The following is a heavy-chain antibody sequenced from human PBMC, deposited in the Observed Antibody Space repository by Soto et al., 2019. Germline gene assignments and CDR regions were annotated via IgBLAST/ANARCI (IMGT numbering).Heavy chain of an antibody. CDR3: ASIQLADDYYYYGMDV. CDR2: ISHDGSNK. Sequence: PGGSLRLSCAASGFTFSSYAMHWVRQAPGKGLEWVAVISHDGSNKYYADSVKGRFTISRDNSKNTLYLQMNSLRAEDTAVYYCASIQLADDYYYYGMDVWGQGTKVTVSS. J-gene: IGHJ6*02. V-gene: IGHV3-30-3*01. CDR1: GFTFSSYA. D-gene: IGHD5-18*01.